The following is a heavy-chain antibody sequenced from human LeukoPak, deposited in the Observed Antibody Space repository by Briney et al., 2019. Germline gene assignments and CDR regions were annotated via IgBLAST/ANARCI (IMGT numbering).Heavy chain of an antibody. Sequence: PGGSLRLSCAASGFTFSTYALNWVRQAPGKGLEWVSGISGSGGSTHYADSVKGRFTISRDNAKNSLFLQMNSLRDEDTAVYFCARKLAPWGQGTLVTVSS. CDR2: ISGSGGST. J-gene: IGHJ5*02. CDR3: ARKLAP. V-gene: IGHV3-23*01. CDR1: GFTFSTYA.